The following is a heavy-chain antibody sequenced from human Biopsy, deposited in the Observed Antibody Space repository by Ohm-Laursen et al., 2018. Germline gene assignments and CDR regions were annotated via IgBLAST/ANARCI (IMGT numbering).Heavy chain of an antibody. CDR2: IRDKANSYTT. J-gene: IGHJ5*01. Sequence: SLSLSCAASGFSFSDHNMDWVRHAPGKGLERVGRIRDKANSYTTDYAASVKGRFTISRVDSKKSLYLQMNSQKTEDKALYYCARAGRYCSGGGCYSWFDSWGQGTLVTVSS. D-gene: IGHD2-15*01. V-gene: IGHV3-72*01. CDR1: GFSFSDHN. CDR3: ARAGRYCSGGGCYSWFDS.